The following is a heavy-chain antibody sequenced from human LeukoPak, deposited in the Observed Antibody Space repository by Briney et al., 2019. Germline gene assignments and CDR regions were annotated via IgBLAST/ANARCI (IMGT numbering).Heavy chain of an antibody. J-gene: IGHJ2*01. Sequence: GGSLRLSCSASEFTFSNFWMSWVRQAPGKGPEWVANIKQDGSEKYYVDSVKGRFTISRDNAETSLHLQMNSLRAADTAVYYCARGGNHGDYWYFDLWGRGTLVTVSS. D-gene: IGHD4-17*01. CDR2: IKQDGSEK. V-gene: IGHV3-7*01. CDR3: ARGGNHGDYWYFDL. CDR1: EFTFSNFW.